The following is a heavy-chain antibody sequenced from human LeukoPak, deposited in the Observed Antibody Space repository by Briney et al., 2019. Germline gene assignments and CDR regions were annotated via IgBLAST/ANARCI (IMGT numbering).Heavy chain of an antibody. D-gene: IGHD2-8*01. CDR3: ARGPYAGY. V-gene: IGHV1-2*06. CDR2: INPNSGGT. Sequence: ASVKVSCKAPGYTFTAYYMHWVRQARGQGLEWMGRINPNSGGTNYAQKFQGRVTMTRDTSIGTAYMEVSRLRSDDTAVYYCARGPYAGYWGQGTLVTVSS. CDR1: GYTFTAYY. J-gene: IGHJ4*02.